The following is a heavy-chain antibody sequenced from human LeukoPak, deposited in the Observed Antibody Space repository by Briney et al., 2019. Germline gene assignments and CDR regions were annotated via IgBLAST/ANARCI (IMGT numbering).Heavy chain of an antibody. D-gene: IGHD4-17*01. CDR1: GFAFSLHE. CDR2: ISNSGSTI. J-gene: IGHJ6*03. Sequence: PGGSLRLSCAASGFAFSLHEMIWVRQAPGKGLQWVSYISNSGSTIYYADSMKGQFTISRDNTKDSLYLHLNSLRAEDTAVYYCVRIGLDYGGSMDLWGEGTTVTISS. V-gene: IGHV3-48*03. CDR3: VRIGLDYGGSMDL.